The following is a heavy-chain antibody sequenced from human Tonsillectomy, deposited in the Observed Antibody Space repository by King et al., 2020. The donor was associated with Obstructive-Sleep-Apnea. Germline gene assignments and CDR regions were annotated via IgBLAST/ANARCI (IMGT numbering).Heavy chain of an antibody. D-gene: IGHD4-17*01. CDR2: IKQDGNEK. J-gene: IGHJ4*02. CDR1: GFTFSSYW. Sequence: VQLVESGGGLVQPGGSLRLSCAASGFTFSSYWMNWVRQAPGKGLEWVANIKQDGNEKYYVDSMKGRFSISRDNAKNSLYMQMNSLRAEDTAVYYCAGSVLYGDYALDYWGQGTLVTVSS. CDR3: AGSVLYGDYALDY. V-gene: IGHV3-7*03.